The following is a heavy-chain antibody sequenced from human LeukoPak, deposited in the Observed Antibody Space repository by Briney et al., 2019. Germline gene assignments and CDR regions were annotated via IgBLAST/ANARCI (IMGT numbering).Heavy chain of an antibody. J-gene: IGHJ4*02. CDR3: AKDHYNYIWGTYEFGH. V-gene: IGHV3-30*18. CDR1: GFTFSSYG. CDR2: XXXDGNNK. D-gene: IGHD3-16*01. Sequence: AXGFTFSSYGMHWVRQAPGKGLEWXXXXXXDGNNKFYADSVKGRFTISRDNSKNTLYLQMNSLRAEDTAVYYCAKDHYNYIWGTYEFGHWGQGTLVTVSS.